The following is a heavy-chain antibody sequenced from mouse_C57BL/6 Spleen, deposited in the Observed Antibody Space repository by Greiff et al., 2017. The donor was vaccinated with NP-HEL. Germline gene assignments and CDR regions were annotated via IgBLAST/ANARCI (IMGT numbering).Heavy chain of an antibody. CDR3: ARSGTYPYYFDY. D-gene: IGHD5-1*01. CDR2: IDPSDSET. CDR1: GYTFTSYW. Sequence: VQLQQPGAELVRPGSSVKLSCKASGYTFTSYWMHWVKQRPIQGLEWIGNIDPSDSETHYNQKFKDKATLTVDKSSSTAYMQLSSLTSEDSAVYYCARSGTYPYYFDYWGQGTTLTVSS. V-gene: IGHV1-52*01. J-gene: IGHJ2*01.